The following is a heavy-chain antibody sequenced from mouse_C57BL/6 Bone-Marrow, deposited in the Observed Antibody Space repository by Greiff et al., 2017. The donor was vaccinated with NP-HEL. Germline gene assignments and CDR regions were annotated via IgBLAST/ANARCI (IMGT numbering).Heavy chain of an antibody. J-gene: IGHJ4*01. Sequence: EVQRVESGGGLVKPGGSLKLSCAASGFTFSDYGMHWVRQAPEKGLEWVAYISSGSSTIYYADTVKGRFTISRDNAKNTLFLEMTSLRSEDTAMYYCESAYCSNYDAMDNWGQGTSVTVSS. D-gene: IGHD2-5*01. CDR1: GFTFSDYG. CDR3: ESAYCSNYDAMDN. CDR2: ISSGSSTI. V-gene: IGHV5-17*01.